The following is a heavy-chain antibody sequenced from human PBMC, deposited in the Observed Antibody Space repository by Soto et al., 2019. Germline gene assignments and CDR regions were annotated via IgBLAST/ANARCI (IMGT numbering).Heavy chain of an antibody. V-gene: IGHV1-24*01. D-gene: IGHD1-26*01. J-gene: IGHJ6*02. CDR2: FDPEDGET. CDR3: ATMHLRELPTDYYYYGMDV. CDR1: GYTLTELS. Sequence: ASVKVSCKVSGYTLTELSMHWVRQAPGKGLEWMGGFDPEDGETIYAQKFQGRVTMTEDTSTDTAYMELSSLRSEDTAVYYCATMHLRELPTDYYYYGMDVWGQGTTVTVSS.